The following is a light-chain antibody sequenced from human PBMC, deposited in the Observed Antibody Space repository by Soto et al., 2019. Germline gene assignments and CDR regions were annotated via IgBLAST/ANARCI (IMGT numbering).Light chain of an antibody. J-gene: IGLJ1*01. CDR2: EVS. CDR1: SSDVGGYNY. Sequence: QSVLTQPACVSGSPGQSITISCTGTSSDVGGYNYVSLYQQHPGKAPKLMIYEVSNRPSGVSNRFSGSKSGNTASLTISGLQAEDEADYYCSSYTSSSTQVFGTGTKVTV. V-gene: IGLV2-14*01. CDR3: SSYTSSSTQV.